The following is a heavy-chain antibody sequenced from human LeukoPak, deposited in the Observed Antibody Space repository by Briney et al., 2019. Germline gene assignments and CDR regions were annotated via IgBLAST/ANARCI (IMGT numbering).Heavy chain of an antibody. J-gene: IGHJ4*02. CDR2: INRSGST. Sequence: SETLSLTCAVYGGSFSGYYWSWIRQPPGKGLEWIGEINRSGSTNYNPSLKSRVTISVDTPKNQFSLKLSSVTAADTAVYYCARVRRRRRWAAAGTDYFDYWGQGTLVTVSS. CDR1: GGSFSGYY. D-gene: IGHD6-13*01. CDR3: ARVRRRRRWAAAGTDYFDY. V-gene: IGHV4-34*01.